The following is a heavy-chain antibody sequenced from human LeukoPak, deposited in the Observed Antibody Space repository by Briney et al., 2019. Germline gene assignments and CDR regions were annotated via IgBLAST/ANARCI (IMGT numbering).Heavy chain of an antibody. CDR2: IMTSGGT. CDR3: ARVFDKDV. J-gene: IGHJ6*03. Sequence: SQTLSLTCTVSGGSISSYYWSWIRQPAGKGLEWIGRIMTSGGTHYNPSLKSRVTMSVDTSKNQFSLSLSSVTAADTAVYYCARVFDKDVWGKGTTVTVSS. V-gene: IGHV4-4*07. CDR1: GGSISSYY.